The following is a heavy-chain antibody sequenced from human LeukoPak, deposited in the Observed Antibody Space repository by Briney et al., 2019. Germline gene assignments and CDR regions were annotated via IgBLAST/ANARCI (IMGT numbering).Heavy chain of an antibody. Sequence: PSETLSLTCTVSGGSISSGDYYWSWIRQPPGKGLEWIGYIYYSGSTYYNPSLKSRVTISVDTSKNQFSLKLSSVTAADTAVYYCARGRIVPAAARNWFDPWGQGTLVAVYS. V-gene: IGHV4-30-4*01. CDR2: IYYSGST. CDR1: GGSISSGDYY. D-gene: IGHD2-2*01. CDR3: ARGRIVPAAARNWFDP. J-gene: IGHJ5*02.